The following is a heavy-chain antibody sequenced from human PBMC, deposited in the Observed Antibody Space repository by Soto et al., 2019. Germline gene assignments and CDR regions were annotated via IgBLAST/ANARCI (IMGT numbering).Heavy chain of an antibody. J-gene: IGHJ5*02. CDR1: GFTVSSNY. V-gene: IGHV3-53*01. Sequence: GGSLRLSCAASGFTVSSNYMSWVRQAPGNGLEWVSVIYSGGSTYYADSVKGRFTISRDNSKNTLYLQMNSLRAEDTAVYYCAREESDSTLIGSWFDPWGQGTLVTVSS. D-gene: IGHD3-22*01. CDR3: AREESDSTLIGSWFDP. CDR2: IYSGGST.